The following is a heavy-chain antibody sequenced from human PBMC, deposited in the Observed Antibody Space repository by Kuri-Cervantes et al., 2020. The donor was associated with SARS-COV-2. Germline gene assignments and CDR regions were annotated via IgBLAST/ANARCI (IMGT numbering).Heavy chain of an antibody. CDR2: IKQDGSEK. CDR1: GFTFGDHA. D-gene: IGHD1-26*01. V-gene: IGHV3-7*01. J-gene: IGHJ6*03. CDR3: ARASAGSSWGYYYHMDV. Sequence: GGSLRLSCTGSGFTFGDHAMSWVRQAPGKGLEWVANIKQDGSEKYYVDSVKGRFTISRDNAGNSLFLQMNSLRSEDTAVYYCARASAGSSWGYYYHMDVWGIGTTVTVSS.